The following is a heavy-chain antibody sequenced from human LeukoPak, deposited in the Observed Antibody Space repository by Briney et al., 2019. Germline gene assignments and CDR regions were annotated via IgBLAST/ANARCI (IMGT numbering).Heavy chain of an antibody. CDR1: GFRVSDYY. V-gene: IGHV3-66*03. D-gene: IGHD3/OR15-3a*01. Sequence: TGGSLRLSCAVSGFRVSDYYMSWCRQAPGKGLEWVGLIRDSGEAFYADFARGRFAISRDESENTLYLQMNSLRVEDTAVYFCARDRAANQDWVEFDPWGQGTPVIVSS. J-gene: IGHJ5*02. CDR3: ARDRAANQDWVEFDP. CDR2: IRDSGEA.